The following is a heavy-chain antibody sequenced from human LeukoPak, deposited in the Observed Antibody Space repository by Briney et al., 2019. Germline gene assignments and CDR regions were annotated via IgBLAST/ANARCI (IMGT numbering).Heavy chain of an antibody. J-gene: IGHJ6*03. Sequence: SETLSLTCTVSGGSISSGGYYWSWIRQPPGKGLEWIGYIYHSGSTYYNPSLKSRVTISVDRSKNQFSLKLSSVTAADTAVYYCARESYSSSSGEYYYYMDVWGKGTMVTVSS. D-gene: IGHD6-6*01. CDR1: GGSISSGGYY. CDR3: ARESYSSSSGEYYYYMDV. CDR2: IYHSGST. V-gene: IGHV4-30-2*01.